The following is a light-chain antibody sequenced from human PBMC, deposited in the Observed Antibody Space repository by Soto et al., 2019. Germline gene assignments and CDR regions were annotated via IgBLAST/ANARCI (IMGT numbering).Light chain of an antibody. Sequence: ETLLTQSPGTLSLSPGERATLSCRASEALGRNYLAWYQQKPGQAPRLLIHRIYIRAAGIPDRFTGSASGTDFTLTISGLEPEDFAVYYCQQRSNWLISFGPGTKVDIK. CDR2: RIY. V-gene: IGKV3D-20*02. CDR1: EALGRNY. CDR3: QQRSNWLIS. J-gene: IGKJ3*01.